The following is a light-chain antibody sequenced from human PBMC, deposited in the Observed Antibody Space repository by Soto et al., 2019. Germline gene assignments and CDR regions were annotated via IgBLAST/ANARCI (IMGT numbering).Light chain of an antibody. J-gene: IGLJ2*01. CDR3: SSFATTDTPMV. CDR1: SSDVGGYNH. V-gene: IGLV2-14*03. Sequence: QSALTQPASVSGSPGQSITISCTGTSSDVGGYNHVSWYQQHPGEAPKLMIYDVSSRPSAVSNRFSGSKAADTASLTISGLQAEDEADYYCSSFATTDTPMVFGGGTKLTVL. CDR2: DVS.